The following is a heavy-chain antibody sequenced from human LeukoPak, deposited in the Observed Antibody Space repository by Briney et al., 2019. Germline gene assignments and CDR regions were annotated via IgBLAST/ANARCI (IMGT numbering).Heavy chain of an antibody. CDR2: INPNSGGT. CDR3: AREGDGYNYLENAFDI. D-gene: IGHD5-24*01. J-gene: IGHJ3*02. CDR1: GYTFTGYY. V-gene: IGHV1-2*04. Sequence: GASVKVSCKASGYTFTGYYMHWVRQAPGQGLEWMGWINPNSGGTNYAQKFQGWVTMTRDTSISTAYMELSRPRSDDTAVYYCAREGDGYNYLENAFDIWGQGTMVTVSS.